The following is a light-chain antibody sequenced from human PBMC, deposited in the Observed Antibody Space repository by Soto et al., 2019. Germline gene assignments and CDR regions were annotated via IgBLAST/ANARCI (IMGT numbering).Light chain of an antibody. CDR3: QQYYPTLA. CDR1: QSVLLTSNNKNY. J-gene: IGKJ4*01. Sequence: DIVMTQSPDSLAVSLGERATINCKSSQSVLLTSNNKNYLAWYQQKPGQPPKVLISWASTRESGFPDRFSGSGSGKDFSLTITSLQAEDGAVYYCQQYYPTLAFGGGTKVEIK. V-gene: IGKV4-1*01. CDR2: WAS.